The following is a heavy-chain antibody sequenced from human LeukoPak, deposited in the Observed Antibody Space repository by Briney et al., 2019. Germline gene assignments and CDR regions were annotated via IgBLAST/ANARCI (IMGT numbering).Heavy chain of an antibody. J-gene: IGHJ4*02. CDR3: ARESAPRGDFDY. CDR2: ISAYNGNT. V-gene: IGHV1-18*01. D-gene: IGHD3-10*01. CDR1: GYTFTSYG. Sequence: ASVKVSCKASGYTFTSYGISWVRQAPGQGLEWMGWISAYNGNTNYAQKLQGRVTMTADTSTSTAYMELRSLRSDDTAVYYCARESAPRGDFDYWGQGTLVTVSS.